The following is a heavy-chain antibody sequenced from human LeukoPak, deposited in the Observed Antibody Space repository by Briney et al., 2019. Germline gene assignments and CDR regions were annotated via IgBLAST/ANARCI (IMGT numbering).Heavy chain of an antibody. D-gene: IGHD2-2*01. Sequence: GGSLRLSCAASGVTFSSDSMNWVRQAPGEGLEWGSSITSSSYIYYADSVKGRFTISRDNSKNSLYLQMNSLRAEDTAVYYCAREPPRGCSSTSCSGYWGQGTLVTVSS. CDR3: AREPPRGCSSTSCSGY. CDR1: GVTFSSDS. CDR2: ITSSSYI. V-gene: IGHV3-21*01. J-gene: IGHJ4*02.